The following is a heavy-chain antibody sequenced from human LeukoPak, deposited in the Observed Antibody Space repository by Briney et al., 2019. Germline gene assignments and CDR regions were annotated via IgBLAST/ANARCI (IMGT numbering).Heavy chain of an antibody. CDR1: GYTFTSYD. CDR2: MNPNSGNT. D-gene: IGHD3-22*01. V-gene: IGHV1-8*01. CDR3: AIDEYYYDSSGYYYGEDY. J-gene: IGHJ4*02. Sequence: EASVKVSCKASGYTFTSYDINWVRQATGQGLEWMGWMNPNSGNTGYAQKFQGRVTMTRNTSISTAYMELSSLRSEDTAVYYCAIDEYYYDSSGYYYGEDYWGQRTLVTVSS.